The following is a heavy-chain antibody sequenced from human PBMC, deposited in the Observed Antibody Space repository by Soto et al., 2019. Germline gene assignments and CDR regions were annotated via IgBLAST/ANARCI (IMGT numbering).Heavy chain of an antibody. CDR2: INHSGST. D-gene: IGHD1-1*01. V-gene: IGHV4-34*01. Sequence: ETLSLTCAVYGGSFSGYYWSWIRQPPGKGLEWIGEINHSGSTNYNPSLKSRVTISVDTSKNQFSLKLSSVTAADTAVYYCARGRNWNRYGMDVWGQGTTVTVSS. CDR1: GGSFSGYY. J-gene: IGHJ6*02. CDR3: ARGRNWNRYGMDV.